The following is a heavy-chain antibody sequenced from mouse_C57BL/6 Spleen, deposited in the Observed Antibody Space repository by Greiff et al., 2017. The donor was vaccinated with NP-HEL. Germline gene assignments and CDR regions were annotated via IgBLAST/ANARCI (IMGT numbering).Heavy chain of an antibody. CDR3: AKRGQDYAMDY. Sequence: VQLQQSGPGLVAPSQSLSIPCTVSGFSLTSYGVDWVRQPPGKGLEWLGVIWGGGSTTYNSALMSRLSIRKDNPKSQVFFKMNSLQTDDTAMYYCAKRGQDYAMDYWGQGTSVTVSS. CDR2: IWGGGST. D-gene: IGHD3-3*01. V-gene: IGHV2-9*01. CDR1: GFSLTSYG. J-gene: IGHJ4*01.